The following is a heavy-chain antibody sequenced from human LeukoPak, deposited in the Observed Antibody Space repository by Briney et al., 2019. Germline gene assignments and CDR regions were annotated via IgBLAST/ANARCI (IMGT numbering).Heavy chain of an antibody. Sequence: SETLSLTCTVSGGSISSSSYYWGWIRQPPGKGLEWIGSIYYSGSTYYNPSLKSRVTISVDTSKNQFSLKLSSVTAADTAVYYCARRAGYSSRRWWFDPWGQGTLVTVSS. J-gene: IGHJ5*02. D-gene: IGHD6-13*01. CDR2: IYYSGST. CDR3: ARRAGYSSRRWWFDP. CDR1: GGSISSSSYY. V-gene: IGHV4-39*07.